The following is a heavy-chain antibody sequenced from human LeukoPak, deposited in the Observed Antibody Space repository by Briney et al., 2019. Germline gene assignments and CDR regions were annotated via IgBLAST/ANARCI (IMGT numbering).Heavy chain of an antibody. CDR3: ARILTVGSGWGFDY. Sequence: ASVKVSCKASGGTFSSYAISWVRQATGQGLEWMGWMNPNSGSTRYAQKFQGRVTMTRNTSISTTYMELSSLRSEDTAVYYCARILTVGSGWGFDYWGQGTLVTVSS. D-gene: IGHD6-19*01. J-gene: IGHJ4*02. CDR1: GGTFSSYA. CDR2: MNPNSGST. V-gene: IGHV1-8*02.